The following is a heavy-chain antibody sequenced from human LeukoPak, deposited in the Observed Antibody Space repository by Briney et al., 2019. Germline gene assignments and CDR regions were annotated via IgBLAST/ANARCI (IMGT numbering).Heavy chain of an antibody. CDR2: INPNSGGT. J-gene: IGHJ4*02. D-gene: IGHD6-13*01. CDR3: ARVPIAAAGTSLDY. CDR1: GYTFTGYY. Sequence: ASVKVSCKASGYTFTGYYMHWVRQASGQGLEWMGWINPNSGGTNYAQKFQGRVTMTRDTSISTAYMELSRLRSDDTAVYYCARVPIAAAGTSLDYWGQGTLVTVSS. V-gene: IGHV1-2*02.